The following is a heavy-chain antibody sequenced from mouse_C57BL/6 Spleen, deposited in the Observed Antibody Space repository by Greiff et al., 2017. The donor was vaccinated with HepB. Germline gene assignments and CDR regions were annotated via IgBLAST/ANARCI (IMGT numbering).Heavy chain of an antibody. CDR1: GYTFTSYW. J-gene: IGHJ2*01. CDR3: ASYGSSYVGY. V-gene: IGHV1-52*01. Sequence: VQLQQSGAELVRPGSSVKLSCKASGYTFTSYWMHWVKQRPIQGLEWIGNIDPSDSETHYNQKFKDKATLTVDKSSSTAYMQLSSLTSEDSAVYYCASYGSSYVGYWGQGTTLTVSS. CDR2: IDPSDSET. D-gene: IGHD1-1*01.